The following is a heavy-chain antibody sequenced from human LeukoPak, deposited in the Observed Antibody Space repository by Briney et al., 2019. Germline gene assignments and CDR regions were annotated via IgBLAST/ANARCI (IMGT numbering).Heavy chain of an antibody. CDR3: AREGAYGDNPAPYFDY. CDR2: IYHSGST. D-gene: IGHD4-17*01. J-gene: IGHJ4*02. V-gene: IGHV4-39*07. CDR1: GVSISSSNSY. Sequence: SETLSLTCTVSGVSISSSNSYWGWIRQPPGKGLEWIGSIYHSGSTYYNPSLKSRVTISVDTSKNQFSLKLSSVTAADTAVYYCAREGAYGDNPAPYFDYWGQGTLVTVSS.